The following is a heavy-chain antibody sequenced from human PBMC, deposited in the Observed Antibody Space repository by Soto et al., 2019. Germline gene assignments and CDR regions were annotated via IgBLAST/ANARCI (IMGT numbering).Heavy chain of an antibody. D-gene: IGHD6-13*01. V-gene: IGHV1-18*01. CDR2: ISAYNGNT. CDR1: GYTFTSYG. J-gene: IGHJ4*02. CDR3: AKDWAAAGPFDY. Sequence: QVQLVQSGAEVKKPGASVKVSCKASGYTFTSYGISWVRQAPGQGLEWMGWISAYNGNTNYAQKLQGRVTMTTDTSTSTAYMELRSLGSDDTAVYCGAKDWAAAGPFDYWGQGTLVTVSS.